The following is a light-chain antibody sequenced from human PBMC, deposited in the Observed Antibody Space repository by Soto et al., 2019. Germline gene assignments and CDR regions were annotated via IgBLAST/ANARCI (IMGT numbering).Light chain of an antibody. CDR2: DTS. Sequence: DVQMTQSPSSLSASVGDRVTITCQASHDIGTYLNWYQHKPGKAPKLLIFDTSHLATGVPARFSGGGSDTYFTFTITNRQPEDFAVYYCQQFDSVPRTFGGGNHVEI. J-gene: IGKJ4*01. CDR3: QQFDSVPRT. V-gene: IGKV1-33*01. CDR1: HDIGTY.